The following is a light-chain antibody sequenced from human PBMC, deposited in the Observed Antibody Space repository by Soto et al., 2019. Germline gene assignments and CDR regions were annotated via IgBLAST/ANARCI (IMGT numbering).Light chain of an antibody. Sequence: DIQWTQSPSFLSASVGDRVTITCRASQTISSWLAWYQQKPGKAPKLLIYDVSSLESGVPSRFSGSGAGTEFTLTISSLQPDDFATYYCQQYNTFSTFGQGTKVDI. CDR2: DVS. V-gene: IGKV1-5*01. CDR3: QQYNTFST. J-gene: IGKJ1*01. CDR1: QTISSW.